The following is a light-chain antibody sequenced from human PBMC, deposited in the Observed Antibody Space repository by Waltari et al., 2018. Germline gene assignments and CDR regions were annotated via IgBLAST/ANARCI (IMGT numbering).Light chain of an antibody. Sequence: QSALTQPASVSGSPGQSITISCTGTSSDVGCYDFVPWYQQYPGKAPKLVIYDVYYRPSGVSDRFSASKSGNTASLTISGLQTEDEADYYCSSYTSISTSVVFGGGTKLTVL. CDR1: SSDVGCYDF. CDR2: DVY. CDR3: SSYTSISTSVV. V-gene: IGLV2-14*03. J-gene: IGLJ2*01.